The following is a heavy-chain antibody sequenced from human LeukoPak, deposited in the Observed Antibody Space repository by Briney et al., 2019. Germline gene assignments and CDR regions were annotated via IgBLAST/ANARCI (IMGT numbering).Heavy chain of an antibody. CDR3: ARALHPPFDY. J-gene: IGHJ4*02. CDR1: GFTFSSYS. Sequence: GGSLRLSCAASGFTFSSYSMNWVRQAPGKGLEWVAVIWYDGSNKYYADSVKGRFTISRDNSKNTLYLQMNSLRAEDTAVYYCARALHPPFDYWGQGTLVTVSS. V-gene: IGHV3-33*08. D-gene: IGHD4-11*01. CDR2: IWYDGSNK.